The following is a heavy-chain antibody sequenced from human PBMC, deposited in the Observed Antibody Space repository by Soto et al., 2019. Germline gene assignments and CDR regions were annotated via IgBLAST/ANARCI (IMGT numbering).Heavy chain of an antibody. Sequence: QVQLVQSGAEVKKPGSSVKVSCKASGGTFSSYAISWVRQAPGQGLEWMGGIIPIFGTANYAQKFQGRGTITADESTITAYMELSHMRSEDTAVYYCASDLYYDSSGHHLYYFAYCGQGTLVTVYS. V-gene: IGHV1-69*01. CDR1: GGTFSSYA. J-gene: IGHJ4*02. D-gene: IGHD3-22*01. CDR2: IIPIFGTA. CDR3: ASDLYYDSSGHHLYYFAY.